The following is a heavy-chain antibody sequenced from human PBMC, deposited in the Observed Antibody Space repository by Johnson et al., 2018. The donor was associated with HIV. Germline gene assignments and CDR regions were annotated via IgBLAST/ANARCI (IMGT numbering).Heavy chain of an antibody. Sequence: VQLVESGGGLVQPGGSLRLSCAASGFIFSSYWMHWVRQAPGKGLVLVSRINSDGRSTSYADSVKGRFTTSRDNAKNSLYLQVKSLRAEDTALYLCAKDNGIAGTSGDAFDIWGQGTMVTVSS. CDR3: AKDNGIAGTSGDAFDI. D-gene: IGHD6-13*01. J-gene: IGHJ3*02. V-gene: IGHV3-74*01. CDR2: INSDGRST. CDR1: GFIFSSYW.